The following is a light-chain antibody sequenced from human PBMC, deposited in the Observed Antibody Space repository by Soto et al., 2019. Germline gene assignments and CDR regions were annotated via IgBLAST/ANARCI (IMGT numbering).Light chain of an antibody. J-gene: IGKJ1*01. CDR2: DAS. V-gene: IGKV1-5*01. CDR3: QQSYRTPT. CDR1: QSISSW. Sequence: DIQMTQSPSTLSASVGDRVTITCRASQSISSWLAWYQQKPGKAPKLLIYDASSLESGVPSRFSGSGSGTDFTLTISSLQPEDFATYYCQQSYRTPTFGQGTKVDIK.